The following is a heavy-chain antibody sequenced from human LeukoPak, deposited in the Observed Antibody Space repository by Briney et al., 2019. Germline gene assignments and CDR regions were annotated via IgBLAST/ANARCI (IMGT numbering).Heavy chain of an antibody. V-gene: IGHV1-69*04. Sequence: GASVKVSCKASGRTLSSYAINWVRQAPGQGLEWIGRIIPIFGIVNYAQNFQGRVTITADKSTNTAYMELSSLRSEDTAFYYCARADSSGYSLDENFDYWGQGTLVTVSS. CDR1: GRTLSSYA. CDR2: IIPIFGIV. J-gene: IGHJ4*02. D-gene: IGHD3-22*01. CDR3: ARADSSGYSLDENFDY.